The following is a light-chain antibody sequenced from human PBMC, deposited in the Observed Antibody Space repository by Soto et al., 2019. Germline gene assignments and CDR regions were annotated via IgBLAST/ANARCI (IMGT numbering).Light chain of an antibody. CDR3: SSYTSSSTLV. CDR1: SSDVGGYNY. V-gene: IGLV2-14*01. Sequence: QSALTQPASVSGSPGQSITFSCTGTSSDVGGYNYVSWYQQHPGKAPKLMIYEVSNRPSGVSNHFSGSKSGNTASLTISGLQAEDEADYYCSSYTSSSTLVFGEGTKLTVL. J-gene: IGLJ2*01. CDR2: EVS.